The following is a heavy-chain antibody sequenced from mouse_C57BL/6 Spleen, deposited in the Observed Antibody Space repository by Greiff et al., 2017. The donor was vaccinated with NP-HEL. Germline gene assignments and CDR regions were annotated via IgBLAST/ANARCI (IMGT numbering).Heavy chain of an antibody. CDR3: APFITTVGAQSDYYAMDY. Sequence: VQLQQSGAELVKPGASVKLSCTASGFNIKDYYMHWVKQRTEQGLEWIGRIDPEDGETKYAPKFQGKATITADTSSNTAYLQLSSLTSEDTAVYYCAPFITTVGAQSDYYAMDYWGQGTSVTVSS. CDR1: GFNIKDYY. V-gene: IGHV14-2*01. J-gene: IGHJ4*01. D-gene: IGHD1-1*01. CDR2: IDPEDGET.